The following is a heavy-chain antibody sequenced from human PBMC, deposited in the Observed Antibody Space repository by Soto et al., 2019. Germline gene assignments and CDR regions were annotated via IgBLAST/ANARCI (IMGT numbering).Heavy chain of an antibody. V-gene: IGHV6-1*01. Sequence: SQTLSLTCAISGDSVSSNSAAWNWIRQSPSRGLEWLGRTYYRSKWYNDYAVSVKSRITINPDTSKNQFSLQLNSVTPEDTAVYYCAREYCSSTSCYVLEGRRIYYYYYGMDVWGQGTTVTVSS. D-gene: IGHD2-2*01. CDR2: TYYRSKWYN. CDR1: GDSVSSNSAA. J-gene: IGHJ6*02. CDR3: AREYCSSTSCYVLEGRRIYYYYYGMDV.